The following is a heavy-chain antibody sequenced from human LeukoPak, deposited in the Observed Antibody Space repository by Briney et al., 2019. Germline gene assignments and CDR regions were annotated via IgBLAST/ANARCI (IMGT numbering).Heavy chain of an antibody. CDR3: ARDSSTLDY. Sequence: PGRSLRLSCAASGFTFSSYAMHWVRQAPGKGLEWVAVISYDGSNKYYADSVKGRFTISRDNSKNTLYLQMNSLRAEDTAVYYCARDSSTLDYWGQGTLVTVSS. CDR1: GFTFSSYA. J-gene: IGHJ4*02. D-gene: IGHD6-13*01. V-gene: IGHV3-30-3*01. CDR2: ISYDGSNK.